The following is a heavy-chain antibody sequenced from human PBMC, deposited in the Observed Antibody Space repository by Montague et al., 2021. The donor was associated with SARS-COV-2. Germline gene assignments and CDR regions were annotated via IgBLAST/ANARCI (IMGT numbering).Heavy chain of an antibody. Sequence: TLSLTCSVFGDSINNVNYFWSWIRQPAGKGLEWIGRVYISGSTDYNPSLKSRVTMLLYKSANELTLQLTSETAADTAVYYRARVSGYGSGSSFNWFDSWGQGLVVTVSS. V-gene: IGHV4-61*02. J-gene: IGHJ5*01. CDR2: VYISGST. CDR1: GDSINNVNYF. D-gene: IGHD3-10*01. CDR3: ARVSGYGSGSSFNWFDS.